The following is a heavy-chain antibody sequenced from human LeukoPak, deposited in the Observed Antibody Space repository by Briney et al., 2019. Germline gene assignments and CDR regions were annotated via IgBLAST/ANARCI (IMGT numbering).Heavy chain of an antibody. CDR2: FDPEDGET. Sequence: ASVKVSCKVSGYTLTELSMHWVRQAPGKGLEWMGGFDPEDGETIYAQKFQGRVTMTRDTSTSTVYMELSSLRSEDTAVYYCARPLHDSSVQSSAFDIWGQGTMVTVSS. J-gene: IGHJ3*02. CDR1: GYTLTELS. V-gene: IGHV1-24*01. D-gene: IGHD3-22*01. CDR3: ARPLHDSSVQSSAFDI.